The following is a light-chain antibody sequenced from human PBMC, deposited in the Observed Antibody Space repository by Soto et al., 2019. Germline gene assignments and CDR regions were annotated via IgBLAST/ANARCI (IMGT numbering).Light chain of an antibody. Sequence: DIQITQSPSSLSASVGDRVTITCRASQSISSYLNWYQQKPGKAPKLLIYAASSLQSGVPSRFSGSGSGTDFTLTISSLQPEDFATYYCQQSYSTLWTFGQGTKVEI. CDR3: QQSYSTLWT. V-gene: IGKV1-39*01. CDR1: QSISSY. CDR2: AAS. J-gene: IGKJ1*01.